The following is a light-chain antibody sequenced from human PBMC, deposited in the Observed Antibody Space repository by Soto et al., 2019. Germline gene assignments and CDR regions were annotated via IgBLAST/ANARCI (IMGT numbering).Light chain of an antibody. V-gene: IGKV3-15*01. CDR2: GAS. J-gene: IGKJ1*01. CDR1: QSVSSN. Sequence: EIVMTQSPATLSVSPGERSTLSCSTSQSVSSNLAWYQQKPGQAPRLLIYGASTRATGIPARFSGSGSGTEFTLTIGSLQSEDFAVYYCQQYDNWPTWTFGQGTKVDIK. CDR3: QQYDNWPTWT.